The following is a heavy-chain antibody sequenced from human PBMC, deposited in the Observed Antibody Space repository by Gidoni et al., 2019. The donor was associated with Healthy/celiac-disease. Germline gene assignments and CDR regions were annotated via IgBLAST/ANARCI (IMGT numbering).Heavy chain of an antibody. CDR3: ARDSTIAVAGTNYYYGMDV. V-gene: IGHV3-33*01. D-gene: IGHD6-19*01. J-gene: IGHJ6*02. CDR2: IWYDGSNT. Sequence: QVQLVESGGGVVQPGRSLRLSCAASGVTCSSHGMHVVRQAPGKGLGWVEVIWYDGSNTYFSDSVKGRFTTSRDNSKDTLYLQMNSLRAEDTAVYYCARDSTIAVAGTNYYYGMDVWGQGTTVTVSS. CDR1: GVTCSSHG.